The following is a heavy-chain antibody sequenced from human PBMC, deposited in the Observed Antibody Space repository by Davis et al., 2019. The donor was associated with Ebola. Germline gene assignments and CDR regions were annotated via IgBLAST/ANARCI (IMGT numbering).Heavy chain of an antibody. CDR3: ANTQWLREFDN. CDR2: IYDQST. V-gene: IGHV3-53*04. J-gene: IGHJ4*02. CDR1: GFTVSSNH. Sequence: GESLKISCTASGFTVSSNHMSWVRQAPGKGLEWVSVIYDQSTAYADAVRGRFIISINKSNTPLYLEMSSLRVDDTAVYYCANTQWLREFDNWGQGTLVTVSS. D-gene: IGHD6-19*01.